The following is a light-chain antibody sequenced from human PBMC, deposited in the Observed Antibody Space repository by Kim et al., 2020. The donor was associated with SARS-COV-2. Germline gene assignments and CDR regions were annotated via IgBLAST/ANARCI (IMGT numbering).Light chain of an antibody. CDR1: QSMTNY. CDR3: QESFSSPFT. CDR2: AAS. V-gene: IGKV1-39*01. Sequence: ASIGDRVTITCRSSQSMTNYLNWYQQKPGKAPKLLIYAASSLQSGVPSRFSGSGSGTDFTLTITSLQPEDFATYYCQESFSSPFTFGQGTRLEIK. J-gene: IGKJ5*01.